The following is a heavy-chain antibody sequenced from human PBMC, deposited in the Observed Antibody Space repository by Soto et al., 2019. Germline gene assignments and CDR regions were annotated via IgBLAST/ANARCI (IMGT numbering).Heavy chain of an antibody. D-gene: IGHD6-19*01. V-gene: IGHV4-39*01. CDR1: GDSISSSSYY. Sequence: LSLTCTVSGDSISSSSYYWGWIRQPPGKGLEWIGSISYRGSTYYNPSLKSRVTISVDTSKNQFSLKLTSVTAADTAVYYCARQQWLASWGQGTRVTVSS. CDR3: ARQQWLAS. J-gene: IGHJ5*02. CDR2: ISYRGST.